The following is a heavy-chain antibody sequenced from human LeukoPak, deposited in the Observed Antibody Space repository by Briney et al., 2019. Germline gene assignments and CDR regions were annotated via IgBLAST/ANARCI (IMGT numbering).Heavy chain of an antibody. CDR2: IYYSGST. J-gene: IGHJ4*02. CDR3: ARVVPYSSGWYFDY. CDR1: GGSVSSGSHY. V-gene: IGHV4-61*01. Sequence: PSETLSLTCTVSGGSVSSGSHYWSWIRQPPGKGLEWIGYIYYSGSTNYNPSLKSRVTISVDTSKNQFSLKLSSVTAADTAVYYCARVVPYSSGWYFDYWGQGTLVTVSS. D-gene: IGHD6-19*01.